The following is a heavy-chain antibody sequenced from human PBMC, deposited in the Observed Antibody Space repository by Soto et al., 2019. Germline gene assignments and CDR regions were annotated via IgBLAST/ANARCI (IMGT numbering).Heavy chain of an antibody. V-gene: IGHV1-18*01. J-gene: IGHJ6*02. Sequence: ASVKCTGKASFYTFTSYCSSWGRQAPGQGLEWMGWISAYNGNTNYAQKLQGRVTMTTDTSTSTAYMELRSLRSDDTAVYYCARSPPTVTYYYYGMEVWGQGTTVTVSS. D-gene: IGHD4-4*01. CDR2: ISAYNGNT. CDR3: ARSPPTVTYYYYGMEV. CDR1: FYTFTSYC.